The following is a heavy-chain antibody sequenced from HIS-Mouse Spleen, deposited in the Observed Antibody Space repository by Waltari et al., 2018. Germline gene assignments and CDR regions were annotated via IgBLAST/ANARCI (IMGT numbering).Heavy chain of an antibody. V-gene: IGHV4-39*07. CDR2: IYYSGRT. D-gene: IGHD6-13*01. CDR3: ARDWGIAASDAFDI. J-gene: IGHJ3*02. Sequence: QLQLQESGPGLVKPSETLSLTCTVSGGSIRRSRYYWGWIRQPPGKGLEWIGSIYYSGRTYYNPSLKSRVTISVDTSKNQFSLKLSSVTAADTAVYYCARDWGIAASDAFDIWGQGTMVTVSS. CDR1: GGSIRRSRYY.